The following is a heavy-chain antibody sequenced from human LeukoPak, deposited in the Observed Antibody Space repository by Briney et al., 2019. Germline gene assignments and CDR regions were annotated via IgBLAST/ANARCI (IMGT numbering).Heavy chain of an antibody. J-gene: IGHJ4*02. CDR3: ARGLAAAGTALGY. V-gene: IGHV4-30-2*01. CDR1: GGSISSGGYS. Sequence: SETLSLTCAVSGGSISSGGYSWSWIRQPPGKGLEWIGYIYHSGSTYYNPSLKSRVTISVDRSKNQFSLKLSSVTAADTAVYYCARGLAAAGTALGYWGQGTLVTVSS. CDR2: IYHSGST. D-gene: IGHD6-13*01.